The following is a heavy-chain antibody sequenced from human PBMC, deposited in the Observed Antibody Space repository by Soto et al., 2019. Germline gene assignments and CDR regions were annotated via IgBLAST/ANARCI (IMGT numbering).Heavy chain of an antibody. V-gene: IGHV4-34*01. Sequence: QVQLHQWGAGLLKPSETLSLTCAVFGGSFTDYNWNWIRQSPGEGPEWIGEIHHSGNTNHNPSLKSRVTMSVDTSKSQFSLKLSSVTAADTAVYYCESNTDFKSDYWGQGILVTVSS. CDR2: IHHSGNT. CDR1: GGSFTDYN. J-gene: IGHJ4*02. CDR3: ESNTDFKSDY.